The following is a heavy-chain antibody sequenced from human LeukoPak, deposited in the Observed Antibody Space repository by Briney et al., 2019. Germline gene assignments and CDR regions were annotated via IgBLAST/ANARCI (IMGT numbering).Heavy chain of an antibody. V-gene: IGHV4-34*01. Sequence: SETLSLTCAVYGGSFSGYYWSWIRQPPGKGLEWIGEINHSGSTNYNPSLKSRVTISVDTSKNQFSLKLSSVTAADTAVYYCARHPIHYDFWSGYPDNWFDPWGQGTLVTVSS. J-gene: IGHJ5*02. CDR1: GGSFSGYY. CDR2: INHSGST. D-gene: IGHD3-3*01. CDR3: ARHPIHYDFWSGYPDNWFDP.